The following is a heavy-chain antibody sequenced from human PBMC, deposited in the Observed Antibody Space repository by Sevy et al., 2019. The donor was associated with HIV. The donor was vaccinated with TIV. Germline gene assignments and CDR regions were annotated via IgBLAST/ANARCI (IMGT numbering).Heavy chain of an antibody. CDR2: INWNGGST. D-gene: IGHD3-22*01. CDR3: ARRYYYDSSGYQHAFDI. Sequence: GGSLRLSCAASGFTFDDYDMSWVRQAPGKGLEWVSGINWNGGSTGYADSVKGRFAISRDNAKNSLYLQMNSLRVEDTALYYCARRYYYDSSGYQHAFDIWGQGTMVTVSS. V-gene: IGHV3-20*04. CDR1: GFTFDDYD. J-gene: IGHJ3*02.